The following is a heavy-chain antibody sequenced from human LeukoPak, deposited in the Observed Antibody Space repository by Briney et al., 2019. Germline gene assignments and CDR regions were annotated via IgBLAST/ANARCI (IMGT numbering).Heavy chain of an antibody. CDR2: IHTSGIT. CDR3: AREFSGTTVAARVFDS. V-gene: IGHV4-4*07. Sequence: SETLSLTCTVSGRSINSYYWTYIRQPAGKGLEWIGRIHTSGITNYNPSLKSRVTMSLDTSKNQFSLNLSSVTAADTAIYYCAREFSGTTVAARVFDSWGQGTLVTVSS. CDR1: GRSINSYY. D-gene: IGHD6-6*01. J-gene: IGHJ4*02.